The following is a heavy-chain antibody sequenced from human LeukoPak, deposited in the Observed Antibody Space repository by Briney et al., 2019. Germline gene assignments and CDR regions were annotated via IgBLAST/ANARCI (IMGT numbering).Heavy chain of an antibody. CDR2: ISSSGSTI. Sequence: PGGSLRLSCAASGFTFSSYEMNWVRQAPGKGLEWVSYISSSGSTIYYADSVKGRFTISRDNAKNSLYLQMNSLRAEDTAVYYCAREMRSDCSGGSCYPQFDYWGQGTLVTDSS. D-gene: IGHD2-15*01. CDR3: AREMRSDCSGGSCYPQFDY. CDR1: GFTFSSYE. J-gene: IGHJ4*02. V-gene: IGHV3-48*03.